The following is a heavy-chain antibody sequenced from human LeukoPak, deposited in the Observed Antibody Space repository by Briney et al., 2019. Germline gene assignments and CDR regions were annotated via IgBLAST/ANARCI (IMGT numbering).Heavy chain of an antibody. CDR2: INQDGSEI. CDR3: ARDLTRSIAD. J-gene: IGHJ4*02. CDR1: GFTFSNYW. Sequence: GGSLRLSCAASGFTFSNYWMSWVRQAPGKGLEWLANINQDGSEIYYVDSVKGRFTISRDNGKNSLYLQSNSLRADDTAVYYCARDLTRSIADWGQGTLVTVSS. D-gene: IGHD6-6*01. V-gene: IGHV3-7*01.